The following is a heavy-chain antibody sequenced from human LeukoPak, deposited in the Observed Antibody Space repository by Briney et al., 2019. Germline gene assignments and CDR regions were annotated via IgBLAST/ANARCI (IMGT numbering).Heavy chain of an antibody. CDR1: GGSFSGYY. CDR2: INHSGST. V-gene: IGHV4-34*01. CDR3: ARGPGAPAAICRITILGGVCYMDV. D-gene: IGHD2-2*02. J-gene: IGHJ6*03. Sequence: SETLSLTCSVYGGSFSGYYWSWIRHPPGKGLEWIGEINHSGSTNYNPSLKSRVTISVDTSKNQFSLKLSSVTAADTAVYYCARGPGAPAAICRITILGGVCYMDVWGKGTTVTVSS.